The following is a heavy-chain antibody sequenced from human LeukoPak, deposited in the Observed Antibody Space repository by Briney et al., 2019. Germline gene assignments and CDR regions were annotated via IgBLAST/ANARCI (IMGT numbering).Heavy chain of an antibody. CDR1: GFTFSSYW. V-gene: IGHV3-7*01. D-gene: IGHD3-3*01. J-gene: IGHJ6*02. Sequence: GGSLRLSCAASGFTFSSYWMSWVRQAPGKGLEWVANIKQDGSEKYYVDSVKGRFTISRDNAKNSLYLQMNSLRAEDTAVYYCARWAIFGGDGAYYCYGMDVWGQGTTVTVSS. CDR2: IKQDGSEK. CDR3: ARWAIFGGDGAYYCYGMDV.